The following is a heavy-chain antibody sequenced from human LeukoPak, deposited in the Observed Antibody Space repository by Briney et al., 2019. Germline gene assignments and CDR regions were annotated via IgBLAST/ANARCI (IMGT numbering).Heavy chain of an antibody. Sequence: PGGSLRLSCETSGFTFSSDGMHWVRQAPGKGLEWVSAISRSGVDTYYADSVKGRFTISRDNSKNTLYLQMNSLRAEDTAVYYCAKYLFGSYWGQGTLVTVSS. CDR3: AKYLFGSY. J-gene: IGHJ4*02. CDR2: ISRSGVDT. D-gene: IGHD3-10*02. CDR1: GFTFSSDG. V-gene: IGHV3-23*01.